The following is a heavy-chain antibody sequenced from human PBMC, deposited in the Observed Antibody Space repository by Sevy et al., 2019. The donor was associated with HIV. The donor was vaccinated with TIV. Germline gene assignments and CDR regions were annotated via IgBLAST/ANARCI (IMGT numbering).Heavy chain of an antibody. D-gene: IGHD5-18*01. V-gene: IGHV3-23*01. J-gene: IGHJ4*02. Sequence: GGSLRLSCAASGFSFSTHGMNWVCQVPGKGLEWVSSISASGGTTSYADSVKGQFTISRDNSKNTLYLQMNSLAVEATGIYYCAKDRRPGYNYGVFDQWGQGTLVTVSS. CDR3: AKDRRPGYNYGVFDQ. CDR2: ISASGGTT. CDR1: GFSFSTHG.